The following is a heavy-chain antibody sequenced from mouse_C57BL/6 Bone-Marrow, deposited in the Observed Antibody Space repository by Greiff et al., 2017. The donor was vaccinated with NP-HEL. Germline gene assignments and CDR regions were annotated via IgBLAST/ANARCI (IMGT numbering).Heavy chain of an antibody. V-gene: IGHV1-55*01. Sequence: QVQLQQSGAELVKPGASVKMSCKASGYTFTSYWITWVKQRPGQGLEWIGDIYPGSGSTNYNEKFKSKATLTVDTSSSTAYMQLSSLTSEDSAVYYGARTAVSGPWFAYWGQGTLVTVSA. D-gene: IGHD1-1*01. CDR3: ARTAVSGPWFAY. CDR1: GYTFTSYW. J-gene: IGHJ3*01. CDR2: IYPGSGST.